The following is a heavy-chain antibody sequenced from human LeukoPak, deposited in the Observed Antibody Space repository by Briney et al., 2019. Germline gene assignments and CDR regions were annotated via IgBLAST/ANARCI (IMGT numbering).Heavy chain of an antibody. CDR2: INHSGST. J-gene: IGHJ6*02. Sequence: PSETLSLTCAVYGGSFSGYYWSWIRQPPGKGLEWIGEINHSGSTNYNPSLKSRVTMSVDTSKNQFSLKLSSVTAADTAVYYCARWYSGSYYYYYYGMDVWGQGTMVTVSS. D-gene: IGHD1-26*01. CDR1: GGSFSGYY. V-gene: IGHV4-34*01. CDR3: ARWYSGSYYYYYYGMDV.